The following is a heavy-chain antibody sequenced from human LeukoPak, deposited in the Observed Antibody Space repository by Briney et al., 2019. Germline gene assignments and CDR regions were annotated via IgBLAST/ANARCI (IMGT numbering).Heavy chain of an antibody. Sequence: PGGSQRLSCAASGFTVSSNSMSWVRQAPGKGLEWVSAISGSGGSTYYADSVKGRFTISRDNSKNTLYLQMNSLRAEDTAVYYCAGDGKDIVVVVAATGGNWFDPWGQGTLVTVSS. V-gene: IGHV3-23*01. CDR1: GFTVSSNS. D-gene: IGHD2-15*01. CDR2: ISGSGGST. CDR3: AGDGKDIVVVVAATGGNWFDP. J-gene: IGHJ5*02.